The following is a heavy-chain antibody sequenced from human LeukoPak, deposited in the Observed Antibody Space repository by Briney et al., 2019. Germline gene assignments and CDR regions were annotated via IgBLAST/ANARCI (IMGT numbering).Heavy chain of an antibody. CDR1: GYTFTSYA. J-gene: IGHJ4*02. V-gene: IGHV1-3*01. CDR3: ARDPGSNPTGENY. D-gene: IGHD7-27*01. Sequence: ASVKVSCKASGYTFTSYAMHWVRQAPGQRLEWMGWINAGNGNTKYSQKFQGRVTITRDTSASTAYMELSSLRSEDTAVYYCARDPGSNPTGENYWGQGILVTVSS. CDR2: INAGNGNT.